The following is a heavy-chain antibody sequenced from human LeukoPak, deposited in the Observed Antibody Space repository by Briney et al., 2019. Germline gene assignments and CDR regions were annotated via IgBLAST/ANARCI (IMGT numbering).Heavy chain of an antibody. D-gene: IGHD5-18*01. CDR3: ARGGIQLWFLVDY. J-gene: IGHJ4*02. CDR1: GYTFTGYF. V-gene: IGHV1-2*02. CDR2: INPNSGGK. Sequence: ASVKVSCKASGYTFTGYFMHWVRQAPGQGLEWMGWINPNSGGKNYAQKFQGRVTMTRDTSISTDYMELSRLRSDDTAVYYCARGGIQLWFLVDYWGQGTLVTVSS.